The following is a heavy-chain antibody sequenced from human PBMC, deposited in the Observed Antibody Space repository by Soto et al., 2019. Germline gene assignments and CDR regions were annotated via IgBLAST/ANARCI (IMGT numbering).Heavy chain of an antibody. V-gene: IGHV4-59*11. Sequence: SETLSLTCTVSGGSIISHLWSWIPQPPGKGLEWIGYVSHSGSTTHNPSLKSRVTISLDTSKNQVSLQLRSVTAADTAVYYCAREGPLSGDAFDIWGRGXKVTVSS. D-gene: IGHD3-16*01. CDR2: VSHSGST. CDR1: GGSIISHL. J-gene: IGHJ3*02. CDR3: AREGPLSGDAFDI.